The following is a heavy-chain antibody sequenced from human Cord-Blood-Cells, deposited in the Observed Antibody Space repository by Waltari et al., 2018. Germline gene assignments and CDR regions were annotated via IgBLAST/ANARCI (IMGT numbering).Heavy chain of an antibody. CDR2: IYHSGSN. Sequence: QVQLQESGPGLVKPSGTLSLTCAVSGGSISSSNWWSWVRQPPGKGLEWTGEIYHSGSNNNNRTLKSRVTISVDKSKNQFYQSLSSVTAADTAVYYCAREVTRDYYFDYWGQGTLVTVSS. V-gene: IGHV4-4*02. CDR3: AREVTRDYYFDY. J-gene: IGHJ4*02. CDR1: GGSISSSNW. D-gene: IGHD2-21*02.